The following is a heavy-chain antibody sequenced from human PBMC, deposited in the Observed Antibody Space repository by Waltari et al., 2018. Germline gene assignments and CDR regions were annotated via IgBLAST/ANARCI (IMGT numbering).Heavy chain of an antibody. CDR2: IYNRGAS. Sequence: QVQLQESGPGLVQPSQTLSLACTVSGDSISSGTYYWSWIRQPAGKGLEWIGRIYNRGASHYNPALKRPVSLSLDTSKNQFSLKLRSVTAADTAVYDCARGGGAVLMIYALWGQGTMVTVSS. D-gene: IGHD2-8*01. V-gene: IGHV4-61*02. CDR1: GDSISSGTYY. J-gene: IGHJ3*01. CDR3: ARGGGAVLMIYAL.